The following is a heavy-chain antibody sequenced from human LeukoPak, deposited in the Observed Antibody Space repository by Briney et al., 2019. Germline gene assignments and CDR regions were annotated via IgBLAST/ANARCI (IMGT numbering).Heavy chain of an antibody. J-gene: IGHJ3*02. V-gene: IGHV1-69*13. CDR3: ARSEIVITMIVRDAFDI. Sequence: SVKVSCKASGGTFSSYAISWVRQAPGQGLEWMGGIIPIFGTANYAQKFQGRVTITADESTSTAYMELSSLRSEDTAVYYCARSEIVITMIVRDAFDIWGQGTMVTVSS. CDR2: IIPIFGTA. CDR1: GGTFSSYA. D-gene: IGHD3-22*01.